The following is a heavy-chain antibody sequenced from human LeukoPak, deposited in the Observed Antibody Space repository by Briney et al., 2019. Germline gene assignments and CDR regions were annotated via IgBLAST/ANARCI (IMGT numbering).Heavy chain of an antibody. J-gene: IGHJ5*02. Sequence: GGSLRLSCAASGFTFSSYAMSWVRQAPGKGLEWVSAISGSGGSTYYADSVKGRFTISRDNSKNTLYLQMNSLRAEDTVVYYCAKDPRRATARDVNNWFDPWGQGTLVTVSS. CDR3: AKDPRRATARDVNNWFDP. CDR1: GFTFSSYA. CDR2: ISGSGGST. D-gene: IGHD2-21*02. V-gene: IGHV3-23*01.